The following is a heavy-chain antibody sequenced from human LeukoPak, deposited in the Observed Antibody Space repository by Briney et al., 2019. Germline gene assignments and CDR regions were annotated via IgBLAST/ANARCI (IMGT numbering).Heavy chain of an antibody. D-gene: IGHD5-24*01. CDR2: IYYSGST. CDR1: GGSISSSSYY. V-gene: IGHV4-39*01. J-gene: IGHJ5*02. Sequence: SQTLSLTCAVSGGSISSSSYYWGWIRQPPGKGLEWIGTIYYSGSTYYNPSLQSRVTISADTPKNQFSLKLSSVTAVDTAVYYCARLDGLQLAHRWGQGTLVTVSS. CDR3: ARLDGLQLAHR.